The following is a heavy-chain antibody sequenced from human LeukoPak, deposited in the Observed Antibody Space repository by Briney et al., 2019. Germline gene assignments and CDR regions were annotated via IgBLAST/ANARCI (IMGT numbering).Heavy chain of an antibody. Sequence: GASVKVSCKASGYTFTGYYMHLVRQAPGQGLEWMGWINPNSGGTNYAQKFQGRVTMTRDTSISTAYMELSRLRSDDTAVYYCARGYYYDSSGYTRDAFDIWGQGTMVTVSS. CDR2: INPNSGGT. CDR1: GYTFTGYY. CDR3: ARGYYYDSSGYTRDAFDI. D-gene: IGHD3-22*01. V-gene: IGHV1-2*02. J-gene: IGHJ3*02.